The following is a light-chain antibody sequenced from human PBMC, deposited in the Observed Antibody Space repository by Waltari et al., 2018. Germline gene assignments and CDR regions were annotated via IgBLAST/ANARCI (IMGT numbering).Light chain of an antibody. J-gene: IGLJ1*01. CDR3: CSYAGTYIHYV. CDR2: DVN. Sequence: QSALTQPRSVSGSLGQTVTISCTGTSSDVGGYTYVSWYQHHPDKAPRLIIYDVNKRPSGVPVRFSGSKSGYTASLTVSGLQAEDEADYYCCSYAGTYIHYVFGTGTKVTVL. V-gene: IGLV2-11*01. CDR1: SSDVGGYTY.